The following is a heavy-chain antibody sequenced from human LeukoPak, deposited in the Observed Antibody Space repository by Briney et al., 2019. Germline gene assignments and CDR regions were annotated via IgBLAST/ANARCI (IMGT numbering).Heavy chain of an antibody. J-gene: IGHJ4*02. D-gene: IGHD6-6*01. CDR1: GFTFSSYS. CDR3: ARDEYASSPGYFDY. V-gene: IGHV3-21*01. Sequence: GGSLRLSCAASGFTFSSYSMNWVRQAPGKGLEWVSCISSSGSYIYYADSVKGRLTISRDNAKNSLYLQMDRLRAEDTAVYYCARDEYASSPGYFDYWGQGTLVTVSS. CDR2: ISSSGSYI.